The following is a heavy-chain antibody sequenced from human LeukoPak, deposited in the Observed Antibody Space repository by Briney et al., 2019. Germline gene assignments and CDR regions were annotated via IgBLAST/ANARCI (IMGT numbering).Heavy chain of an antibody. D-gene: IGHD6-19*01. CDR2: INHSGST. Sequence: PSETLSLTCAVYGGSFSGCYWSWIRQPPGKGLEWIGEINHSGSTNYNPSLKSRVTISVDTSKNQFSLKLSSVTAADTAVYYCARGANSSGWYKGFDYWGQGTLVTVSS. CDR1: GGSFSGCY. V-gene: IGHV4-34*01. J-gene: IGHJ4*02. CDR3: ARGANSSGWYKGFDY.